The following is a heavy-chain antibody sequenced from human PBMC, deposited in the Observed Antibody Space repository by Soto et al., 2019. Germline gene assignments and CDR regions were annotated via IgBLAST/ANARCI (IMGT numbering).Heavy chain of an antibody. D-gene: IGHD3-22*01. J-gene: IGHJ5*02. CDR1: GDSITSGAYY. CDR3: ARARQYYDCELDP. V-gene: IGHV4-31*03. Sequence: QVQLQESGPGLVKPSQTLSLTCTVSGDSITSGAYYWTWIRQHPGKGLEWIGYISSSGRTYYNPSXXXRXXISLYTSENLFLLKLPSVTAADTARYYCARARQYYDCELDPWGQGTLVTVSS. CDR2: ISSSGRT.